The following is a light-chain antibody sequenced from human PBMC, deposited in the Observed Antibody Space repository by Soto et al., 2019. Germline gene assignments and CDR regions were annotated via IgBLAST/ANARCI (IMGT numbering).Light chain of an antibody. CDR3: QQSYSIS. Sequence: DIQMTQSPSSLSASVGDRVTITCRASQSISNYLNWYQQKPGKAPKLLIYAASSLQSGVPSRFSGSGSGTDFTLIISSLQPEDFATYYCQQSYSISFGGGTKVEIK. V-gene: IGKV1-39*01. J-gene: IGKJ4*01. CDR1: QSISNY. CDR2: AAS.